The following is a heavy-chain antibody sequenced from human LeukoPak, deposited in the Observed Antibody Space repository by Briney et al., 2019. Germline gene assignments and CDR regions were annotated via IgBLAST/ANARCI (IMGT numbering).Heavy chain of an antibody. V-gene: IGHV4-61*05. CDR2: IYTSGST. D-gene: IGHD6-13*01. J-gene: IGHJ4*02. Sequence: SETLSLTCTVSGGSISSSSYYWSWIRQPPGKGLEWIGYIYTSGSTNYNPSLKSRVTISVDTSKNQFSLKLSSVTAADTAVYYCARQWQQLGIDYWGQGTLVTVSS. CDR1: GGSISSSSYY. CDR3: ARQWQQLGIDY.